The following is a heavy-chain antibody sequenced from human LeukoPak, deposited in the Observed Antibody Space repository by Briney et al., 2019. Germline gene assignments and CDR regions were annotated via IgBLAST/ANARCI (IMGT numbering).Heavy chain of an antibody. CDR1: GFTFSDYY. V-gene: IGHV3-11*01. CDR3: ARPTWGYCYGPPRYMDV. D-gene: IGHD5-18*01. J-gene: IGHJ6*03. Sequence: GGSLRLSCAASGFTFSDYYMSWIRPAPGKGLEWVSYISSSGSTIYYADSVKGRFTISRDNAKNSLYLKMNRLRAEDTAVYYCARPTWGYCYGPPRYMDVWGKGTTVTVSS. CDR2: ISSSGSTI.